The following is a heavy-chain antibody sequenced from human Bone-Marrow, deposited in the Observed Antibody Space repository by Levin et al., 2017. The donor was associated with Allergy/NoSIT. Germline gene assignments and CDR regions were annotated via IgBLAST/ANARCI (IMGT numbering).Heavy chain of an antibody. V-gene: IGHV4-4*02. CDR3: ARDPLDYGTNSGNY. J-gene: IGHJ4*02. CDR1: GGSISSSTW. D-gene: IGHD4-17*01. Sequence: SETLSLTCTVSGGSISSSTWWSWVRQSPGKGLEWIGEIYHGGRTNYNPSLKSRVSMSVDKSKSQFSLKLSSVTAADTAVYYCARDPLDYGTNSGNYWGQGSLVTVSS. CDR2: IYHGGRT.